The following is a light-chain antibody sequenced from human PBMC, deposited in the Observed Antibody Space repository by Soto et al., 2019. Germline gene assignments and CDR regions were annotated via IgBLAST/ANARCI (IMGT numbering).Light chain of an antibody. V-gene: IGKV3-20*01. J-gene: IGKJ1*01. CDR3: QHYGGSPLT. Sequence: EIVLTQSPGTLSLSPGERATLSCRASQSFNSNYLAWYQQKPGQAPRLLFSGASSRATGIPDRFSGSGSGADFTLTITRLEAEDFAVYFCQHYGGSPLTFGQGTKVDXK. CDR2: GAS. CDR1: QSFNSNY.